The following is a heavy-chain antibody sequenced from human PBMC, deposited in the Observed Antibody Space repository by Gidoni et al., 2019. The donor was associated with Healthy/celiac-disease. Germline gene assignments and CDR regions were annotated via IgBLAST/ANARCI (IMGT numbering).Heavy chain of an antibody. J-gene: IGHJ4*02. Sequence: EVQLVASGGGLVQPGGSLRLSCGASVFTFSNFWMSWVRQAPGKGLEWVANIKQDGSEKYSVDSLKGRFTISRDNAKNSLYLQMNSLRAEDTAVYYCARDGGYSPIDYWGQGTLVTVSS. CDR3: ARDGGYSPIDY. CDR1: VFTFSNFW. D-gene: IGHD3-22*01. V-gene: IGHV3-7*01. CDR2: IKQDGSEK.